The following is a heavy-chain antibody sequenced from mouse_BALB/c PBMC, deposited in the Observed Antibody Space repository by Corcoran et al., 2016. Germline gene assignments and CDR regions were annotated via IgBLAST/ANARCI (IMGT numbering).Heavy chain of an antibody. J-gene: IGHJ4*01. Sequence: EVQLQQSGPELVKPGASVNMSCKASGYTFTSYVMHWVKQKPGQGLELIGYINPYNDGTKYNEKFKGKATLTSDKSSSKAYMELSSLTSEDSAVYYCARLYPGIAMDYWGQGTSVTVSS. V-gene: IGHV1S136*01. CDR1: GYTFTSYV. CDR3: ARLYPGIAMDY. CDR2: INPYNDGT.